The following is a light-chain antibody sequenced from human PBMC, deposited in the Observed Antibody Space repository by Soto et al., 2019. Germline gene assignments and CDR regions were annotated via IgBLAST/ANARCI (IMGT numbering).Light chain of an antibody. V-gene: IGKV1-33*01. J-gene: IGKJ3*01. CDR3: QQYDNLPH. Sequence: DIQMTQSPSSLSACVGDRVTITCQASQDISNYLNWYQQKPGKAPKLLIYDASNLETGVPSRFSGSGSGTDFIFTISSLQPEDIATYYCQQYDNLPHFGPGTKVDIQ. CDR1: QDISNY. CDR2: DAS.